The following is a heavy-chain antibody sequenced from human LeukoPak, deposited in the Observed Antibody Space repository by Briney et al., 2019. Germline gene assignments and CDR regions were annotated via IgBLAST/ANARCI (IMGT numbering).Heavy chain of an antibody. CDR2: INHSGST. Sequence: GSLRLSCAASGFTFSSYSMNWVRQAPGKGLEWIGEINHSGSTDYNPSLKSRVTISVDTSKNQFSLKLSSVTAADTAVYYCASLVVVDGMDVWGQGTTVTVSS. V-gene: IGHV4-34*08. CDR3: ASLVVVDGMDV. CDR1: GFTFSSYS. D-gene: IGHD2-15*01. J-gene: IGHJ6*02.